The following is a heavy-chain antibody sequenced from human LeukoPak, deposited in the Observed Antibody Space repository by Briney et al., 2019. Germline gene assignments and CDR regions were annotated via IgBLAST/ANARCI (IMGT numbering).Heavy chain of an antibody. CDR3: AREGAYYDILTGKKTSYWFDP. CDR1: GFTFSSYS. J-gene: IGHJ5*02. D-gene: IGHD3-9*01. Sequence: PGGSLRLSCAASGFTFSSYSMNWVRQAPGKGLEWVSSISSSSSYIYYADSVKGRFTISRDNAKNSLYLQMNSLRAEDTAVYYCAREGAYYDILTGKKTSYWFDPWGQGTLVTVSS. V-gene: IGHV3-21*01. CDR2: ISSSSSYI.